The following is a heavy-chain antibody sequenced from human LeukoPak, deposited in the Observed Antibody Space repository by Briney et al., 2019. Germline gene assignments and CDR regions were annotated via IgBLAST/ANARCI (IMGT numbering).Heavy chain of an antibody. CDR2: ISGDGGST. D-gene: IGHD1-26*01. CDR1: GFTFDDYA. V-gene: IGHV3-43*02. J-gene: IGHJ4*02. CDR3: AKLGSNGNDY. Sequence: AGGSLRLSCAASGFTFDDYAMHWVRQAPGKGLEWVSLISGDGGSTYYADSVKGRFTISRGNSKNSLYPQMNSLRTEDTALYYCAKLGSNGNDYWGQGTLVTVSS.